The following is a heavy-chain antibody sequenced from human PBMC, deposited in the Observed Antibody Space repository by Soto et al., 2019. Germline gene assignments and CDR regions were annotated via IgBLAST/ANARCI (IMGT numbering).Heavy chain of an antibody. CDR1: GGTFSSYA. D-gene: IGHD2-21*02. CDR3: ARANRVVTAPPGRIWFDP. J-gene: IGHJ5*02. CDR2: IIPIFGTA. V-gene: IGHV1-69*13. Sequence: ASVKVSCKASGGTFSSYAISWVRQAPGQGLEWMGGIIPIFGTANYAQKFQGRVTITADESTSTAYMELSSLRSEDTAVYYCARANRVVTAPPGRIWFDPWGQGTLVTVSS.